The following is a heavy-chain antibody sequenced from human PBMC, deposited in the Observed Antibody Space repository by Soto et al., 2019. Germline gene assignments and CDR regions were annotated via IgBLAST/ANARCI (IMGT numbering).Heavy chain of an antibody. CDR3: AKDWESYYFDY. V-gene: IGHV3-30*18. CDR2: ISYDGSNK. Sequence: GGSLRLSCAASGFTFSSYGMHWVRQAPGKGLEWVAVISYDGSNKYYADSVKGRFTISRDNSKNTLYLQMNSLRAEDTAVYYCAKDWESYYFDYWGQGTLVTVSS. D-gene: IGHD3-16*01. J-gene: IGHJ4*02. CDR1: GFTFSSYG.